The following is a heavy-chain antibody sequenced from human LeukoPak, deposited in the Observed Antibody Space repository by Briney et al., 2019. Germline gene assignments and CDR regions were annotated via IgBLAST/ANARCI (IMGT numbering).Heavy chain of an antibody. CDR3: ARITGDYTYYFDY. J-gene: IGHJ4*02. Sequence: PSETLSLTCAVSGHSISSDGYSWHWLRQPAGKGLEWIGYVYHSGNTYYNPSLKSRVTISMDRSKNQFSLNLSSVTAADTAVYYCARITGDYTYYFDYWGQGTLVTVSS. V-gene: IGHV4-30-2*01. CDR1: GHSISSDGYS. D-gene: IGHD4-17*01. CDR2: VYHSGNT.